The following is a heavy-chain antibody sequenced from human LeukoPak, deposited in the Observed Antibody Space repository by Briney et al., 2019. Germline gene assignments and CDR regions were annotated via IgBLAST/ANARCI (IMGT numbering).Heavy chain of an antibody. Sequence: GGSLRLSCVASGITFSTYAMSWVRQAPGKGLEWVSVISSSGSSTYYADSVKGRFTISRDNLKNTLYLQMNSLRAEDTALYFCAKKAQYNGNYPLDYWGQGTLVTVSS. CDR2: ISSSGSST. CDR3: AKKAQYNGNYPLDY. J-gene: IGHJ4*02. CDR1: GITFSTYA. D-gene: IGHD1-26*01. V-gene: IGHV3-23*01.